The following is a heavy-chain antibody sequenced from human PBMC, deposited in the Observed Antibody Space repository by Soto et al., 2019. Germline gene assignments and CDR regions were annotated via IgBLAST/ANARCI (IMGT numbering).Heavy chain of an antibody. V-gene: IGHV4-31*03. CDR3: ARGVLH. Sequence: QVQLQESGPGLVQPSQILSLTCTVSGRSISSGGYYWSWIRQHPVTGMEWIGHISYSGSSYYNTSLKSRVTISVDTSRNQFTLIVNSVTAADTAVYYCARGVLHWGQGTLVTVSS. CDR2: ISYSGSS. J-gene: IGHJ4*01. CDR1: GRSISSGGYY.